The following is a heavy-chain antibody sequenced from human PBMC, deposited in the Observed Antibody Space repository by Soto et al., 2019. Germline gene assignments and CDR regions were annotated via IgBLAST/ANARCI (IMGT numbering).Heavy chain of an antibody. Sequence: ASVKVSCKASGYSFTNNDVTWVRQATGQGLEWMGWMNPGSGDTGYAQKFQGRVTMTRDISIATAYMELSSLRSDDTAIYYCARMATFGSLNWFDPWGQGTLVTVS. CDR2: MNPGSGDT. CDR3: ARMATFGSLNWFDP. J-gene: IGHJ5*02. V-gene: IGHV1-8*01. CDR1: GYSFTNND. D-gene: IGHD3-16*01.